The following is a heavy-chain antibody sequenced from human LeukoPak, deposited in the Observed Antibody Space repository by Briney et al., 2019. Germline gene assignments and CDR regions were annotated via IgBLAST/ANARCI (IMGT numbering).Heavy chain of an antibody. J-gene: IGHJ4*02. V-gene: IGHV4-38-2*01. D-gene: IGHD2-15*01. Sequence: SETLSLTCAVSGYSISSGYYWGWIRQPPGKGLEWIGSIYHSGSTYYNPSLKSRVTISVDTSKNQFSLKLSSVTAADTAVYYCARTVVAATPSLDYWGQGTLVTVSS. CDR1: GYSISSGYY. CDR3: ARTVVAATPSLDY. CDR2: IYHSGST.